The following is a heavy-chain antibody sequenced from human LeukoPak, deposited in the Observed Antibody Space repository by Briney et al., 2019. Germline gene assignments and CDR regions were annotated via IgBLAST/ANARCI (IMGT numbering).Heavy chain of an antibody. CDR1: GFTSSDYY. J-gene: IGHJ4*02. Sequence: RGSLRLSCAASGFTSSDYYMSWLRQAPGKGLEWVSYISSGASTIYYAGSVKGRFTISRDNAKNSLYVQINSLRAEDTDVYYCASRRDLYTPLVYWGQGTLVTVSS. V-gene: IGHV3-11*04. CDR3: ASRRDLYTPLVY. CDR2: ISSGASTI. D-gene: IGHD5-24*01.